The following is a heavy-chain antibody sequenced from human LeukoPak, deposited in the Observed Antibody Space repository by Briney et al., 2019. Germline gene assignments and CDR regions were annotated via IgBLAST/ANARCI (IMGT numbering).Heavy chain of an antibody. CDR3: ARGVVPAAPYYYYYMDV. Sequence: SQTLSLTCTVSGGSISSGSYYWSWIRQPAGKGLEWIGRIYTSGSTNYNPSLKSRVTISVDTSKNQFSLKLSSVTAADTAVYYCARGVVPAAPYYYYYMDVWGKGTTVTISS. V-gene: IGHV4-61*02. J-gene: IGHJ6*03. CDR2: IYTSGST. D-gene: IGHD2-2*01. CDR1: GGSISSGSYY.